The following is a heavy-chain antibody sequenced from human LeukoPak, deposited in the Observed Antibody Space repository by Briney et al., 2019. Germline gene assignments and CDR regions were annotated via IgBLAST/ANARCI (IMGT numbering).Heavy chain of an antibody. J-gene: IGHJ6*02. CDR1: GFTFSSYG. Sequence: GGSLRLSCAASGFTFSSYGMHWVRQAPGKGLEWVAVISYDGSNKYYADSVKGRFTISRDNSKNTLYLQMNSLGAEDTAVYYCAKIMRRITIRDGMDVWGQGTTVTVSS. CDR3: AKIMRRITIRDGMDV. D-gene: IGHD3-3*01. CDR2: ISYDGSNK. V-gene: IGHV3-30*18.